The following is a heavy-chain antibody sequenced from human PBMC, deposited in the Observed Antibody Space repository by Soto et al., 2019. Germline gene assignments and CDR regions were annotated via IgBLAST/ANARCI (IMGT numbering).Heavy chain of an antibody. CDR3: ARDQEGSGSYSLDY. CDR1: GFTFSSYA. D-gene: IGHD3-10*01. CDR2: ISYDGSNK. V-gene: IGHV3-30-3*01. Sequence: QVQLVESGGGVVQPGRSLRLSCAASGFTFSSYAMHWVRQAPGKGLEWVAVISYDGSNKYYADSVKGRFTISRDNSKNTLYLQMNSLRAEDTAVYYCARDQEGSGSYSLDYWGQGTLVTVSS. J-gene: IGHJ4*02.